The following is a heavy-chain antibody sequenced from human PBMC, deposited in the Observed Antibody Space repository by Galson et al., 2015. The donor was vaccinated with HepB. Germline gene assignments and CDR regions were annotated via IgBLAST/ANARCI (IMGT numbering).Heavy chain of an antibody. J-gene: IGHJ3*02. CDR2: INPNSGDT. D-gene: IGHD6-6*01. CDR3: ARGRISSSYDASDI. CDR1: GSSFTGYY. V-gene: IGHV1-2*02. Sequence: SVKVSCKASGSSFTGYYMHWVRQAPGQGLEWLGGINPNSGDTTVAQKFQGRVTMTRDTPINTAYMELSRLTFDDAAVYYCARGRISSSYDASDIWGQGTMVTVSS.